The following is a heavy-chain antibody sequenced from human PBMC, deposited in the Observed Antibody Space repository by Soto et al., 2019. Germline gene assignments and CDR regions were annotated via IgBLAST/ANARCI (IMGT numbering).Heavy chain of an antibody. Sequence: SETLSLTCAVYGGSFSGYYWSWIRQPPGKGLGWIGEINHSGSTNYSPSLKSRVTISVDTSKNQFSLKLSSVTAADTAVYYCARDYYDSSGYFVYWGQGTLVTVSS. CDR3: ARDYYDSSGYFVY. CDR1: GGSFSGYY. V-gene: IGHV4-34*01. J-gene: IGHJ4*02. CDR2: INHSGST. D-gene: IGHD3-22*01.